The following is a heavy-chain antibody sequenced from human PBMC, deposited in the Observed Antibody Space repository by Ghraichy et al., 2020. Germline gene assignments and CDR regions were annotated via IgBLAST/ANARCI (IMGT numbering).Heavy chain of an antibody. CDR2: IWYDGSNK. J-gene: IGHJ4*01. V-gene: IGHV3-33*01. Sequence: AVIWYDGSNKYYADYVKGRFTISRENSKNTLYLQMNSLRAEDTAVYYCARYHERYCLNGVCYLNY. D-gene: IGHD2-8*01. CDR3: ARYHERYCLNGVCYLNY.